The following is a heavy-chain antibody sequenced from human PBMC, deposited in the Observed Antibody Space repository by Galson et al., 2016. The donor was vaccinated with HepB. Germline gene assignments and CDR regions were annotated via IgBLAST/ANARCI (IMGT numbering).Heavy chain of an antibody. Sequence: SLRLSCAASGFTFRTHVMTWVRQAPGKGLEWVSDISGRGSPTYYADSVKGRFTISRDNSKNTLYLQMSSLRVEDTAVYYCAKGFSGDCDGDCYSGVVPSYSWGQGTLVTVSS. D-gene: IGHD2-21*02. V-gene: IGHV3-23*01. CDR3: AKGFSGDCDGDCYSGVVPSYS. CDR1: GFTFRTHV. J-gene: IGHJ4*02. CDR2: ISGRGSPT.